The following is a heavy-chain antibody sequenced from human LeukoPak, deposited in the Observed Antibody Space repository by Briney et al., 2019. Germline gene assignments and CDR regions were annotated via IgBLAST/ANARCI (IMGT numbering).Heavy chain of an antibody. CDR3: ARGRVAGRY. Sequence: SETLSLTCTVSGGSISSSSHYWGWIRQPPGKGLEWIGSIYYSGDMYHNPSLKSRVTTSVDTSKSQFSLRVSSVTAADTAVYYCARGRVAGRYWGQGTLVTVSS. J-gene: IGHJ4*02. CDR2: IYYSGDM. CDR1: GGSISSSSHY. V-gene: IGHV4-39*01. D-gene: IGHD3-3*01.